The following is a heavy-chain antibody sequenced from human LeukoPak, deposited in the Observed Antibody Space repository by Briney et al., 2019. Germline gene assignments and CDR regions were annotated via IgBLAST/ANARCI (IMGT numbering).Heavy chain of an antibody. CDR1: GSSIIGSSYY. V-gene: IGHV4-39*01. Sequence: PSETLSLTCTVSGSSIIGSSYYWAWIRQPPGKGLEWIGSIYYGGSTYYNPSLKSRVTISVDTSKNQFSLKVSSVTAADTAVYYCARVAGIPYDYWGQGTRVTVSS. CDR2: IYYGGST. J-gene: IGHJ4*02. CDR3: ARVAGIPYDY. D-gene: IGHD1-14*01.